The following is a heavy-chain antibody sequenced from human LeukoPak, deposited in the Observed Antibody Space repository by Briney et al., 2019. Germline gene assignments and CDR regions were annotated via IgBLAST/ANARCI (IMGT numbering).Heavy chain of an antibody. CDR1: GGSISSYY. V-gene: IGHV4-59*12. J-gene: IGHJ6*02. D-gene: IGHD2-15*01. Sequence: PSETLSLTCTVSGGSISSYYWSWIRQPPGKGLEWIGYIYYSGSTYYNPSLKSRVTISADTSKNQFSLKLSSVTAADTAVYYCAREDCSGGSCYGMDVWGQGTTVTVSS. CDR3: AREDCSGGSCYGMDV. CDR2: IYYSGST.